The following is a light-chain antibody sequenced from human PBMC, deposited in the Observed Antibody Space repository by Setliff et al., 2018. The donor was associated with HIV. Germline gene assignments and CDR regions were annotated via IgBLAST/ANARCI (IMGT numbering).Light chain of an antibody. V-gene: IGLV2-11*01. Sequence: QSALAQPRSVSGSPGQSVTLSCSGSSGDIGAYNFVSWYQQHPGKAPKLIIFDVRRRPSGVPDRFSGSKSGDTASLTISGLQSEDEADYYCCSYAGPDIYIFGTGPGHRP. CDR1: SGDIGAYNF. CDR3: CSYAGPDIYI. J-gene: IGLJ1*01. CDR2: DVR.